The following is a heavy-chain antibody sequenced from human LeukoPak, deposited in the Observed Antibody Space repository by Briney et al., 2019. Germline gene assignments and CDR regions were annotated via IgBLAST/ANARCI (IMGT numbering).Heavy chain of an antibody. Sequence: SETLSLTCTVSGGSISSYYWSWIRQPPGKGLEWIGYIYYSGSTNYNPSLKSRVTISVDTSKNQFSLKLSSVTAADTAVYYCAYCSGGSCYEFDYWGQGTLVTVSS. CDR3: AYCSGGSCYEFDY. V-gene: IGHV4-59*12. CDR1: GGSISSYY. D-gene: IGHD2-15*01. J-gene: IGHJ4*02. CDR2: IYYSGST.